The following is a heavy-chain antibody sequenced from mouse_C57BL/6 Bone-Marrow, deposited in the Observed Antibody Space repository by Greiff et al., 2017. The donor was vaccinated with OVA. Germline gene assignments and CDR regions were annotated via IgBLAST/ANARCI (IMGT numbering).Heavy chain of an antibody. Sequence: QVQLKESGAELARPGASVKLSCKASGYTFTSYGISWVKQRTGQGLEWIGEIYPRSGNTYYNEKFKGKATLTADKSSSTAYMELRSLTSEDSAVYFCARGGTGAMDYWGQGTSVTVSS. CDR3: ARGGTGAMDY. CDR2: IYPRSGNT. V-gene: IGHV1-81*01. J-gene: IGHJ4*01. D-gene: IGHD3-3*01. CDR1: GYTFTSYG.